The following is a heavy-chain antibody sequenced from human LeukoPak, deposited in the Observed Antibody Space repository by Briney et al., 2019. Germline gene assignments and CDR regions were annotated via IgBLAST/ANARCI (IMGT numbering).Heavy chain of an antibody. CDR1: GYTFTSYG. CDR2: ISAYNGNT. J-gene: IGHJ4*02. CDR3: AVYDSSDYYLDY. V-gene: IGHV1-18*01. D-gene: IGHD3-22*01. Sequence: ASVKVSCKASGYTFTSYGISWVRQAPGQGLEWMGWISAYNGNTNYAQKLQGRVTMTTDTSTSTAYMELRSLRSDDTAVYYCAVYDSSDYYLDYWGQGTLVTVSS.